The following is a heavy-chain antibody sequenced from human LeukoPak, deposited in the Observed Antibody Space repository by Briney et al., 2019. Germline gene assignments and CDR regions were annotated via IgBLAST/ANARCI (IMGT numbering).Heavy chain of an antibody. CDR1: GGTFSSYA. CDR2: IIPILGIA. D-gene: IGHD2-2*01. Sequence: ASVKVSCKASGGTFSSYAISWVRQAPGQGLEWMGRIIPILGIANYAQKFQGRVTITADKSTSTAYMELSGLRSEDTAVYYCARDHCSSTSCYSGYWGQGTLVTVSS. CDR3: ARDHCSSTSCYSGY. J-gene: IGHJ4*02. V-gene: IGHV1-69*04.